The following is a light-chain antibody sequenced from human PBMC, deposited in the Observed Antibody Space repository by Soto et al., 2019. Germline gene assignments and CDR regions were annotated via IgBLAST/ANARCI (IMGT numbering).Light chain of an antibody. J-gene: IGLJ1*01. CDR3: AAWDDSLGAYV. CDR1: NSNIGTNT. V-gene: IGLV1-44*01. Sequence: QSALTQPPSASATPGQRVTISCSGSNSNIGTNTVNWYQQLPGTALRLLIYTNNQRPSGVPQRFSGSKTGTSASLAIGGLQSEDGADYYCAAWDDSLGAYVFGTGTKVTVL. CDR2: TNN.